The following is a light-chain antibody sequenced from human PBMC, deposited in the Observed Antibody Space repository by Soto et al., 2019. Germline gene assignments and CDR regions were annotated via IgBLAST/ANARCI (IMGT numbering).Light chain of an antibody. Sequence: DIVMTQSPDPLAVSLGERATINCRSSQSVLYSSNNKNYLAWYQQKPGQPPKLLIYWASTRESGVPDRFSGSGSGTDFTLTISSLQAEDVAVYYCQQFHSSPYTFGQGTKLEIK. CDR2: WAS. J-gene: IGKJ2*01. CDR3: QQFHSSPYT. CDR1: QSVLYSSNNKNY. V-gene: IGKV4-1*01.